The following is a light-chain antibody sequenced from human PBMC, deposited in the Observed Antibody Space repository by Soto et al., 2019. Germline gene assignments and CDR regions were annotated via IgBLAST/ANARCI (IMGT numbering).Light chain of an antibody. CDR3: QQSYSTPYT. J-gene: IGKJ2*01. Sequence: DIQMTQSPSSLSASVEDRVSITCRASQSISNYLNWYQQKPGKAPKLLIYAASSLQGGVPSRFSGSGSGTDFTLTISTLQPEDVATYYCQQSYSTPYTFGQGTKLEIK. CDR1: QSISNY. V-gene: IGKV1-39*01. CDR2: AAS.